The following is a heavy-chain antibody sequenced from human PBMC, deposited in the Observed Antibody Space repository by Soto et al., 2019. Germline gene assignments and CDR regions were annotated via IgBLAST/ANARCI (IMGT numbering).Heavy chain of an antibody. D-gene: IGHD3-16*02. CDR2: IKSKTDGGTT. J-gene: IGHJ4*02. Sequence: EVQLVESGGGLVKPGGSLRLSCAASGFTFSNAWMSWVRQAPGKGLEWVGRIKSKTDGGTTDYAAPVKGRFTISRDDSKNTLYLQMNSLKTEDTAVYYCTTAHDYVWGSYRYRLDYWGQGTLVTVSS. V-gene: IGHV3-15*01. CDR1: GFTFSNAW. CDR3: TTAHDYVWGSYRYRLDY.